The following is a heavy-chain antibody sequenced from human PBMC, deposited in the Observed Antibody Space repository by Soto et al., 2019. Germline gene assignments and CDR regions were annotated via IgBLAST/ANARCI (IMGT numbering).Heavy chain of an antibody. V-gene: IGHV4-30-2*01. D-gene: IGHD1-1*01. J-gene: IGHJ5*02. Sequence: ILSLTCAGSGGSMSSGGCSSYCIRQPPGKGLEWIGYIYHSGGTLYNPSLKSRVTISVDKSKNQFSLKLTSVTAADTAVYYCARDQLEGNWFDPWGQGTLVTVSS. CDR1: GGSMSSGGCS. CDR2: IYHSGGT. CDR3: ARDQLEGNWFDP.